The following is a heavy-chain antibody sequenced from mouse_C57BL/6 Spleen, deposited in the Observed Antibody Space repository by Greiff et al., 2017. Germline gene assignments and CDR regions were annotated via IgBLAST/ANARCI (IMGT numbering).Heavy chain of an antibody. CDR3: ARRYYDYAWFAY. CDR1: GFTFSDYG. V-gene: IGHV5-17*01. CDR2: ISSGSSTI. J-gene: IGHJ3*01. Sequence: VKLVESGGGLVKPGGSLKLSCAASGFTFSDYGMHWVRQAPEKGLEWVAYISSGSSTIYYADTVKGRFTISRDNAKNTLFLQMTSLRSEDTAMYYCARRYYDYAWFAYWGQGTLVTVSA. D-gene: IGHD2-4*01.